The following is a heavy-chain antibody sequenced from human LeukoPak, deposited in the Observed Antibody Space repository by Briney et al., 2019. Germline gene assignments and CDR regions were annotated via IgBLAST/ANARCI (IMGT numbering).Heavy chain of an antibody. D-gene: IGHD6-13*01. CDR3: AKIPTPGIAAARYHYLDY. CDR1: GFTFTSYS. J-gene: IGHJ4*02. Sequence: GGSLRLSCAASGFTFTSYSINWVRQAPGKGLEWVSLISGDGGSTYYADSVKGRFTISRDNSKNSLYLQMNSLRTEDTALYYCAKIPTPGIAAARYHYLDYWGQGTLVTVSS. CDR2: ISGDGGST. V-gene: IGHV3-43*02.